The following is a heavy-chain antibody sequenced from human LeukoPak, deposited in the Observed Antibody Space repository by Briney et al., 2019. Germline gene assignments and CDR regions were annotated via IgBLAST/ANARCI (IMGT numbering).Heavy chain of an antibody. CDR1: GGSISSYY. CDR3: ARGEDYGDYYFDY. CDR2: IYYSGST. Sequence: SETLSLTCTVSGGSISSYYWSWIRQPPGKGLEWIGYIYYSGSTNYNPSLKSRVTMSVDTSKNQFSLKLSSVTAADTAVYYCARGEDYGDYYFDYWGQGTLVTVSS. V-gene: IGHV4-59*12. D-gene: IGHD4-17*01. J-gene: IGHJ4*02.